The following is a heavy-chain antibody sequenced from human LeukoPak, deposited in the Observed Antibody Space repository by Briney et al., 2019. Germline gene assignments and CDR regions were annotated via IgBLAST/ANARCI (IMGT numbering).Heavy chain of an antibody. D-gene: IGHD5-18*01. J-gene: IGHJ4*02. V-gene: IGHV3-23*01. CDR1: GFTFNSYA. CDR2: MSGSGGMT. CDR3: AKDLGVGGYSYGYDY. Sequence: GGSLRLSCEASGFTFNSYAMSWVRQAPGKGLEWVSAMSGSGGMTYAADSVKGRFTISRDNSKNTLDLQMDSLRADDTAVYYCAKDLGVGGYSYGYDYWGQGTLVTVSS.